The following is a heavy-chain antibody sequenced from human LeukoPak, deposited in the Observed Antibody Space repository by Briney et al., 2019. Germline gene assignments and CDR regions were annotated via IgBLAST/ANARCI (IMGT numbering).Heavy chain of an antibody. J-gene: IGHJ6*03. CDR2: INHSGST. Sequence: SETLSLTCAVYGGAFSGYYWSWIRQPPGKGLEWMGEINHSGSTNYNPSLKSRVTISVDTSKNQFSLKLSSVTAADTAVYYCARVLLWFGELLGLETIYHMDVWGKGTTVSVSS. CDR3: ARVLLWFGELLGLETIYHMDV. V-gene: IGHV4-34*01. D-gene: IGHD3-10*01. CDR1: GGAFSGYY.